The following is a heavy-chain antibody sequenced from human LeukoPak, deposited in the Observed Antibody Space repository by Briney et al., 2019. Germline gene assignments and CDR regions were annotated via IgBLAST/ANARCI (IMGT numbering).Heavy chain of an antibody. CDR2: ISGGGGST. V-gene: IGHV3-23*01. J-gene: IGHJ4*02. CDR3: ARDLDFDY. Sequence: GGSLRLSCAASGFTFSSYAMNWVRQAPGKGLEWVSVISGGGGSTYYADSVKGRFTISRDNSKNTLYLQMNSLRADGTAVYYCARDLDFDYWGQGTLVTVSS. CDR1: GFTFSSYA.